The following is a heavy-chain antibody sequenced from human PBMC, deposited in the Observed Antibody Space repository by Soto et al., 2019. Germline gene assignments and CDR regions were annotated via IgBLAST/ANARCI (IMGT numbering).Heavy chain of an antibody. CDR1: GYTVTSYG. J-gene: IGHJ4*02. CDR3: ARGGYFDSSNYLDY. V-gene: IGHV1-3*01. CDR2: INPGNGNT. Sequence: ASVKVSCKASGYTVTSYGINWVRQAPGRGLEWMGWINPGNGNTKYSQQFQGRVIIDRDTSASTAYMELSSLRPEDTAVYYCARGGYFDSSNYLDYWGMGTLVTVSS. D-gene: IGHD3-22*01.